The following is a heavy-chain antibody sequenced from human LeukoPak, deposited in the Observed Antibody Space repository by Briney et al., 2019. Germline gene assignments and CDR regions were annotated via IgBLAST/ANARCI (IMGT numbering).Heavy chain of an antibody. CDR3: ASFGISRGFAY. Sequence: SGGSLRLSCAASGFSFSRHWMHCVRQAPGKGLVWVSRISDDGTYTANVDSVEGRFTISRDNVRNTLYLHMNSLRAEDTAVYYCASFGISRGFAYCGQGTLGTVSS. V-gene: IGHV3-74*03. J-gene: IGHJ4*02. CDR1: GFSFSRHW. CDR2: ISDDGTYT. D-gene: IGHD2-21*01.